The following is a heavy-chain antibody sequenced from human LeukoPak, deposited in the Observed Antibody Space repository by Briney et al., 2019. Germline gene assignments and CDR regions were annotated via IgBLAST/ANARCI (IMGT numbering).Heavy chain of an antibody. CDR3: PRCGTPNNYYYHGVDV. CDR1: GSSFSDYY. CDR2: ISISGRDT. V-gene: IGHV3-11*03. J-gene: IGHJ6*02. D-gene: IGHD1-26*01. Sequence: LRPSCPPAGSSFSDYYTSWIRQAPGNWREWDSYISISGRDTKHTGSITGRFTISRDTAKHSLYLQMSCLRGEHPAMYDCPRCGTPNNYYYHGVDVWGQGTTVTVSS.